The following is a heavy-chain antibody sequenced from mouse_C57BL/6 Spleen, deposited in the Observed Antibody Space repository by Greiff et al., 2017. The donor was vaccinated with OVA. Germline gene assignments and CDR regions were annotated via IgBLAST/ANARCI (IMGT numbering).Heavy chain of an antibody. D-gene: IGHD3-1*01. J-gene: IGHJ3*01. CDR3: ARGGLRSFAY. V-gene: IGHV1-50*01. Sequence: VQLQQPGAELVKPGASVKLSCKASGYTFTSYWMQWVKQRPGQGLEWIGEIDPSDSYTNYNQKFKGKATLTVDTSSSTAYMQLSSLTSEDSAVYYCARGGLRSFAYWGQGTLVTVSA. CDR1: GYTFTSYW. CDR2: IDPSDSYT.